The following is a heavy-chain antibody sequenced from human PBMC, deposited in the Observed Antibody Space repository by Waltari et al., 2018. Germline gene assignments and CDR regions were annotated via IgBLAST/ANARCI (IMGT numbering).Heavy chain of an antibody. CDR1: GYSISSGYY. Sequence: QVQLQESGPGLVKPSETLSLTCAVSGYSISSGYYWGWIRQPPGKGLEWIGSIYHSGSTYYNPSLKSRVTISVDTSKNQFSRKLSSVTAADTAVYYCARLQVLWGVFDYWGQGTLVTVSS. J-gene: IGHJ4*02. D-gene: IGHD3-10*01. V-gene: IGHV4-38-2*01. CDR2: IYHSGST. CDR3: ARLQVLWGVFDY.